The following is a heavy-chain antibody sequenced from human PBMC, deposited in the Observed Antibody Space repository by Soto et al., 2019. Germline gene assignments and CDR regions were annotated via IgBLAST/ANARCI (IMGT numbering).Heavy chain of an antibody. CDR1: GYTFTSYG. CDR3: AGDNQWRVRTNAIDY. J-gene: IGHJ4*02. V-gene: IGHV1-18*01. Sequence: ASVKVSCKASGYTFTSYGISWVRQAPGQGLEWMGWISAYNGNTNYAQKLQGRVTMTTDTSTSTAYMELRSLRSDDTAVYYCAGDNQWRVRTNAIDYGGQETLVTVSS. CDR2: ISAYNGNT. D-gene: IGHD6-19*01.